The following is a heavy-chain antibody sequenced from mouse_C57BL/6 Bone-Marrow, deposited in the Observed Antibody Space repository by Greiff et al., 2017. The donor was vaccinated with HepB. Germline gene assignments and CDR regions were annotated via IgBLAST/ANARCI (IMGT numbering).Heavy chain of an antibody. D-gene: IGHD2-3*01. J-gene: IGHJ2*01. CDR1: GFSLSTFGMG. CDR2: IWWDDDK. Sequence: QVTLKESGPGILQPSQTLSLTCSFSGFSLSTFGMGVGWIRQPSGKGLEWLAHIWWDDDKYYNPALKSRLTISKDTSKNQVFLKIANVDTADTATYYCARIEGIYDGYLSYFDYWGQGTTLTVSS. V-gene: IGHV8-8*01. CDR3: ARIEGIYDGYLSYFDY.